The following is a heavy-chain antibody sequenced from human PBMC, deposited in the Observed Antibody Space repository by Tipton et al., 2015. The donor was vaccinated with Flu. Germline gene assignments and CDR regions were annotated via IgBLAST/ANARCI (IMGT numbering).Heavy chain of an antibody. CDR2: INHSGST. CDR1: GGSFSGYY. D-gene: IGHD6-13*01. Sequence: TLSLTCVVYGGSFSGYYWSWIRQPPGKGLEWIGEINHSGSTNYNPSLKSRVTISVDTSKNQFSLKLSSVTAADTAVYYCQPLAAAGTADFQHWGQGTLVTVSS. V-gene: IGHV4-34*01. J-gene: IGHJ1*01. CDR3: QPLAAAGTADFQH.